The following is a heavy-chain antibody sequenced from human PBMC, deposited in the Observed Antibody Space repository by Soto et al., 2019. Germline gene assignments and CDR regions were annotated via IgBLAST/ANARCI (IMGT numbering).Heavy chain of an antibody. D-gene: IGHD2-15*01. CDR2: IYYSGST. CDR3: ARDSDCSGGSCHGYAFDY. V-gene: IGHV4-31*03. CDR1: GGSISSGGYY. J-gene: IGHJ4*02. Sequence: QVQLQESGPGLVKPSQTLSLTCTVSGGSISSGGYYWSWIRQHPGKGLEWIGYIYYSGSTYYNPSLKSRITISVDTSKNQFSMKLSSVTAADTAVYYCARDSDCSGGSCHGYAFDYWGQGTLVTVSS.